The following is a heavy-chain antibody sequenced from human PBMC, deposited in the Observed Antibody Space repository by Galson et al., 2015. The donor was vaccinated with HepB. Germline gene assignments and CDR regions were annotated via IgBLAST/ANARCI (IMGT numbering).Heavy chain of an antibody. D-gene: IGHD5-18*01. CDR3: ARDMAMALPWAFDI. CDR2: IYSGGST. CDR1: AFTVRSTY. V-gene: IGHV3-66*01. J-gene: IGHJ3*02. Sequence: SLRLSCAASAFTVRSTYMSWVRQAPGKGLEWVSVIYSGGSTYYADSVKGRFTISRDNSKNTLYLQMNSLRAEDTAVYYCARDMAMALPWAFDIWGQGTMVTVSS.